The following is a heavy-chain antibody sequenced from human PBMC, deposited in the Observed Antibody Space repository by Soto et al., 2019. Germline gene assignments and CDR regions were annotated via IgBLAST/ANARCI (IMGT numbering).Heavy chain of an antibody. CDR3: ARDLDDTPTKQKYYYGMDV. V-gene: IGHV1-69*01. CDR2: IIPIFGTA. Sequence: QVQLVQSGAEVKKPGSSVKVSCKASGGTFSSYAISWVRQAPGQGLEWMGGIIPIFGTANYAQKFQGRVTITADESTSTAYMELSSLRSEDTAVYYCARDLDDTPTKQKYYYGMDVWGQGTTFTVSS. CDR1: GGTFSSYA. J-gene: IGHJ6*02. D-gene: IGHD1-1*01.